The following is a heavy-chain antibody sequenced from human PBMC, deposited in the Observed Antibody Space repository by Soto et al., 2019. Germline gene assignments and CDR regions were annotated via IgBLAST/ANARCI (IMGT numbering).Heavy chain of an antibody. CDR1: GFTFSSYE. Sequence: SLRLSCAASGFTFSSYEMNWVRQAPGKGLEWVSYISSSGSTIYYADSVKGRFTISRDNAKNSLYLQMNSLRAEDTAVYYCARDGGPYYYDSSGYIGMDVWGQGTTVTVSS. CDR3: ARDGGPYYYDSSGYIGMDV. V-gene: IGHV3-48*03. CDR2: ISSSGSTI. J-gene: IGHJ6*02. D-gene: IGHD3-22*01.